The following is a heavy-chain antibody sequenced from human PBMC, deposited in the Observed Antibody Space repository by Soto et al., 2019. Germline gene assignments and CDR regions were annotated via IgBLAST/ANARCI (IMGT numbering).Heavy chain of an antibody. CDR3: ARRSYCSSTRCDKFFDN. J-gene: IGHJ4*02. CDR2: ISESGGST. Sequence: PGGSLRLSCAVSGFIFSNYGMSWVRQAPGKGLEWVSSISESGGSTYYAGSVKGRFTLSRDNSKNTMYLQLNSLRPDDTAVYYCARRSYCSSTRCDKFFDNWGQGTLVTVSS. V-gene: IGHV3-23*01. D-gene: IGHD2-2*02. CDR1: GFIFSNYG.